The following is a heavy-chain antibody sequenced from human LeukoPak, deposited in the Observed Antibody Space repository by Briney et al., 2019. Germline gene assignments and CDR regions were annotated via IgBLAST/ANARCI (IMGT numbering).Heavy chain of an antibody. CDR1: GGSISSSSYY. Sequence: PSETLSLTCTVSGGSISSSSYYWDWIRQPPGKGLEWIGSIYCSGSTYYNPSLKSRVTISVDTSKNQFSLKLSSVTAADTAVYYCARLGYSYGHIEYWGQGTRVTVSS. CDR3: ARLGYSYGHIEY. D-gene: IGHD5-18*01. CDR2: IYCSGST. V-gene: IGHV4-39*01. J-gene: IGHJ4*02.